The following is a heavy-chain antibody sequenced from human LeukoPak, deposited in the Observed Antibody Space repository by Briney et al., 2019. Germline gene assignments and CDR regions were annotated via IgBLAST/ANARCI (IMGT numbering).Heavy chain of an antibody. CDR2: IHYSGNT. J-gene: IGHJ6*02. Sequence: SETQSLTCTVSGGSISGYYWSWIRQPPGKGLEYIGYIHYSGNTNYNPSLKSRVTISVDTSKNQFSLRLSSVTAADTGVYYCTRQSEFYYNGMDVWGQGTTVTVSS. D-gene: IGHD3-10*01. CDR3: TRQSEFYYNGMDV. CDR1: GGSISGYY. V-gene: IGHV4-59*08.